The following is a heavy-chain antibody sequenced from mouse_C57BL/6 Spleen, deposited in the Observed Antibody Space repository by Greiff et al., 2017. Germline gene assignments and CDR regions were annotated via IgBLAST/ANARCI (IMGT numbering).Heavy chain of an antibody. CDR3: ARDDYYAMDY. CDR1: GFTFSDYG. V-gene: IGHV5-17*01. J-gene: IGHJ4*01. Sequence: EVQGVESGGGLVKPGGSLTLSCAASGFTFSDYGLHWVRQAPEKGLEWVAYISSGSSTIYYADTVKGRFTISRDNAKNTLFLQMTSLRSEDTAMYYCARDDYYAMDYWGQGTSVTVSS. CDR2: ISSGSSTI.